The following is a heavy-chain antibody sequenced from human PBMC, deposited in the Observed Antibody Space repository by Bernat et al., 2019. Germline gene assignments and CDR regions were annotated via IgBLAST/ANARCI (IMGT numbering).Heavy chain of an antibody. V-gene: IGHV3-15*01. J-gene: IGHJ3*02. CDR3: TTDWVQLLPLDAFDI. Sequence: EVQLVETGGGLIQPGGSLRLSCAASGFTVSSNYMSWVRQAPGKGLEWVGRIKSKTDGGTTDYAAPVKGRFTISRDDSKNTLYLQMNSLKTEDTAVYYCTTDWVQLLPLDAFDIWGQGTMVTVSS. D-gene: IGHD2-2*01. CDR2: IKSKTDGGTT. CDR1: GFTVSSNY.